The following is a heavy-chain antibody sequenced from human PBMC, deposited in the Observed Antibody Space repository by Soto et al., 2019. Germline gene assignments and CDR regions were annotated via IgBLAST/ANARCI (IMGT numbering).Heavy chain of an antibody. V-gene: IGHV1-69*13. Sequence: SVKGSCKASGGTFSRSAISWVRQVPGQGLEWMGGITPMFGTPNYAQKFQGRVTITADESTNTVYMEMSSLRSEDTAMYFCARERGHTYGLGGGQTFDPWGQGTLVTVSS. J-gene: IGHJ5*02. CDR2: ITPMFGTP. CDR1: GGTFSRSA. CDR3: ARERGHTYGLGGGQTFDP. D-gene: IGHD3-3*01.